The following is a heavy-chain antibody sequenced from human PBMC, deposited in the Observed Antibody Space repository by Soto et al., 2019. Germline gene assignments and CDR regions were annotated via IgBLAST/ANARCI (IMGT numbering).Heavy chain of an antibody. CDR2: ISYDGSNK. Sequence: QVQLVESGGGVVQPGRSLRLSCAASGFTFSSYGMHWVRQAPGKGLEWVAVISYDGSNKYYADSVKGRFTISRDNSKNTLFLQMNSLRAEDTALYYCAKQFIAGSGANYYYGMDGWDQGTTVTGSS. CDR3: AKQFIAGSGANYYYGMDG. J-gene: IGHJ6*02. D-gene: IGHD1-26*01. CDR1: GFTFSSYG. V-gene: IGHV3-30*18.